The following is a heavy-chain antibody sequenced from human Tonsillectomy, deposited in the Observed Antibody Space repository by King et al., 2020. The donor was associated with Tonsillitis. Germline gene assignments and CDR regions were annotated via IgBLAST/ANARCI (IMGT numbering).Heavy chain of an antibody. D-gene: IGHD6-19*01. CDR3: ARDTGGWRAFDD. V-gene: IGHV1-2*06. CDR1: GYSFTDYS. J-gene: IGHJ5*02. Sequence: EQLVQSGAEVKKPGASVKVSCQASGYSFTDYSIHWIRQAPGQGLEWMGRINPDSGGADYALRFEDRVTMTRDMSIRSAYLELSRLKSDDTAVYFCARDTGGWRAFDDWGQGTLVTVSS. CDR2: INPDSGGA.